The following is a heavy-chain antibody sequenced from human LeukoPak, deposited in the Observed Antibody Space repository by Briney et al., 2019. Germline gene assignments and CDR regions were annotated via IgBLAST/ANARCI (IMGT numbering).Heavy chain of an antibody. V-gene: IGHV4-30-2*01. CDR3: ARGVYDILTGWYNWFDP. Sequence: SETLSLTCAVSGGSISNGGYSWSWIRQPPGKGLEWIGYIYHSGSTYYNPSLKSRVTISVDRSKNQFSLKLSSVTAADTAVYYCARGVYDILTGWYNWFDPWGQGTLVTVSS. CDR1: GGSISNGGYS. D-gene: IGHD3-9*01. J-gene: IGHJ5*02. CDR2: IYHSGST.